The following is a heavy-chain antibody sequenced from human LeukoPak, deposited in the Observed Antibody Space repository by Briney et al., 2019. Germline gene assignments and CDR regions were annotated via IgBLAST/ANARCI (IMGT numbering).Heavy chain of an antibody. CDR2: IKQDGGEK. CDR1: GFTFSSYW. Sequence: GGSLRLSCAASGFTFSSYWMSWVRQAPGKGLEWVANIKQDGGEKYYVDSVKGRFTISRDNAKNSLYLQMNSLRAEDTAVYYYARGARRAAAGRYNWFDPWGQGTLVTVSS. CDR3: ARGARRAAAGRYNWFDP. V-gene: IGHV3-7*01. J-gene: IGHJ5*02. D-gene: IGHD6-13*01.